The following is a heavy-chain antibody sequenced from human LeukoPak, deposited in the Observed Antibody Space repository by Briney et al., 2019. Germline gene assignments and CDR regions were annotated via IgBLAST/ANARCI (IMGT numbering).Heavy chain of an antibody. V-gene: IGHV4-59*01. Sequence: SETLSLTCTVSGDSISSYFWSWIRQPPGKVLEWIGYIHYSGSTNYNPSLKSRVTISVDTSKNQFSLKLSSVTAADTAVYYCARCTTFGVTRSYYYMDVWGKGTTVTVSS. D-gene: IGHD3-3*01. CDR3: ARCTTFGVTRSYYYMDV. J-gene: IGHJ6*03. CDR2: IHYSGST. CDR1: GDSISSYF.